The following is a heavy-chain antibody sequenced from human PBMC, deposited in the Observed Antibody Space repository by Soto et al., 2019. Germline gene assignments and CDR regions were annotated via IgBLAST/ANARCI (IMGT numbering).Heavy chain of an antibody. J-gene: IGHJ4*02. CDR2: INHSVST. D-gene: IGHD6-19*01. V-gene: IGHV4-34*01. CDR1: GGSFSGYY. Sequence: QVQLQQWDAGLLKPSETLSLTCAVYGGSFSGYYWSWIRQPPGKGLEWIGEINHSVSTNYNPSLKSRGTKSVDTYKDQFSLKLSSVTAADTAVYYCARGRQWLANWGQGTLVTVSS. CDR3: ARGRQWLAN.